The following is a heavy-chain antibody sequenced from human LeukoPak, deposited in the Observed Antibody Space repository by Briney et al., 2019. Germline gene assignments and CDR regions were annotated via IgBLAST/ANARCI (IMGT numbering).Heavy chain of an antibody. CDR3: ARRGGDFDY. J-gene: IGHJ4*02. CDR2: IYNSGNT. Sequence: PSETLSLTCTVSGGPISSDSYYWDWIRQPPGKRLEWIGTIYNSGNTYYGPSLKSRVTISLDTSKSQFSLKLSSVTAADTAVYYCARRGGDFDYWGQGTLVTVSS. V-gene: IGHV4-39*01. D-gene: IGHD3-16*01. CDR1: GGPISSDSYY.